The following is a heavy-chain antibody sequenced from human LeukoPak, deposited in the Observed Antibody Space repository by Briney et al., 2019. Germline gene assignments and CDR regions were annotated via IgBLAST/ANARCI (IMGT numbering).Heavy chain of an antibody. V-gene: IGHV3-7*01. D-gene: IGHD6-13*01. Sequence: GGSLRLSCAASEFIFSGYWMNWVRQAPGKGLEWVANIKQDGSEKQYVDSVRGRFTISRDNAKNSLYLQMNSLRAEDTAVYYCARDMSSSGIDYWGQGTLVTVSS. CDR1: EFIFSGYW. CDR3: ARDMSSSGIDY. J-gene: IGHJ4*02. CDR2: IKQDGSEK.